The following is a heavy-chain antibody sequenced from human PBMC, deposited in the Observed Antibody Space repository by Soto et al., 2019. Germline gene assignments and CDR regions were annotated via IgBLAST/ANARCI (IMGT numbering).Heavy chain of an antibody. J-gene: IGHJ3*02. Sequence: PSETLSLTCTVSGGSISSGGYYWSWIRQHPGKGLEWIGYIYYSGSTNYNPSLKSRVTISVDTSKNQFSLKLSSVTAADTAVYYCARHKPLMDSSGYYYFAFDIWGQGTMVTVSS. CDR2: IYYSGST. CDR3: ARHKPLMDSSGYYYFAFDI. D-gene: IGHD3-22*01. CDR1: GGSISSGGYY. V-gene: IGHV4-61*08.